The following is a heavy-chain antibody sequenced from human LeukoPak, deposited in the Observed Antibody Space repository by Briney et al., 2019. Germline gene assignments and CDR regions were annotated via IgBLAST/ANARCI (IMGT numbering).Heavy chain of an antibody. CDR3: ARGKDDAFDI. J-gene: IGHJ3*02. V-gene: IGHV3-53*01. CDR1: GFMVSSNY. CDR2: IYSGGST. Sequence: GGSLRLSCAASGFMVSSNYMSRVRQAPGKGLEWVSVIYSGGSTYYADSVKGRFTISRDNSKNTLYLQMNSLRAEDTAMYYCARGKDDAFDIWGQGTMVTVSS.